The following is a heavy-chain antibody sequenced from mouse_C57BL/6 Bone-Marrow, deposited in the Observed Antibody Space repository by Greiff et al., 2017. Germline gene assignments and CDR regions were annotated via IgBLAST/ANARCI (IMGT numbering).Heavy chain of an antibody. CDR2: IDPSDSYT. J-gene: IGHJ1*03. V-gene: IGHV1-69*01. Sequence: QIQLQQPGAELVMPGASVKLSCKASGYTFTSYWMHWVKQRPGQGLEWIGEIDPSDSYTNYNQKFKGKSTLTVDKSSSTAYMQLSSLTSEDSAVYYSARTITTVVHWYFDVWGTGTTVTVSS. CDR3: ARTITTVVHWYFDV. D-gene: IGHD1-1*01. CDR1: GYTFTSYW.